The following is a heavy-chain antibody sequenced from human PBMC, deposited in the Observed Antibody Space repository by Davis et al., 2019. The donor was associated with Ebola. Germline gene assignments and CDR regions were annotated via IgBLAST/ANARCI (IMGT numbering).Heavy chain of an antibody. CDR3: ARGLYGIDY. J-gene: IGHJ4*02. V-gene: IGHV3-74*01. CDR2: INSDGSST. CDR1: GFTFDDYG. Sequence: GESLKISCAASGFTFDDYGMSWVRQAPGKGLVWVSRINSDGSSTSYADSVKGRFTISRDNAKNTLYLQMNSLRAEDTAIYYCARGLYGIDYWGQGTLVTVSS. D-gene: IGHD4-17*01.